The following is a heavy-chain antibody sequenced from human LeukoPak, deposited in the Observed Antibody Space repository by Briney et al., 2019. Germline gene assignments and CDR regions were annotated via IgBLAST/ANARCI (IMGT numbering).Heavy chain of an antibody. Sequence: ASVTVSCKASGYTFTSYDINWVRQAPGQGLEWMGWMNPNSGNTGYAQKFQGRVTMTRNTSISTAYMELSSLRSEDTAVYYCARAGGDYVLDYWGQGTLVSVSS. CDR3: ARAGGDYVLDY. V-gene: IGHV1-8*01. J-gene: IGHJ4*02. CDR2: MNPNSGNT. D-gene: IGHD4-17*01. CDR1: GYTFTSYD.